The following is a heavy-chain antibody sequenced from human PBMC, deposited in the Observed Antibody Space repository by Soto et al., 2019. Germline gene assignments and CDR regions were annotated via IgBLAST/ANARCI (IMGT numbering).Heavy chain of an antibody. D-gene: IGHD3-10*01. CDR1: GYTLTELS. Sequence: ASVKVSCKVSGYTLTELSMHWGRQAPGKGLEWMGGFDPEDGETIYAQKFQGRVTMTEDTSTDTAYMELSSLRSEDTAVYYCATDPEGGIGVVAFDIWGQGTMVTVSS. CDR2: FDPEDGET. V-gene: IGHV1-24*01. CDR3: ATDPEGGIGVVAFDI. J-gene: IGHJ3*02.